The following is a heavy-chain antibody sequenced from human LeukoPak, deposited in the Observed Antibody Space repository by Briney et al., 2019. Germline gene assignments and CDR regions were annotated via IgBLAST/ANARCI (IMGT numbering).Heavy chain of an antibody. J-gene: IGHJ4*02. CDR3: ATSYSNYVYYFDY. V-gene: IGHV1-24*01. CDR2: FYPEDGET. D-gene: IGHD4-11*01. Sequence: FYPEDGETIYAQKFQGRVTMTEDTSTDTAYMELSSLRSEDTAVYYCATSYSNYVYYFDYWGQGTLVTVSS.